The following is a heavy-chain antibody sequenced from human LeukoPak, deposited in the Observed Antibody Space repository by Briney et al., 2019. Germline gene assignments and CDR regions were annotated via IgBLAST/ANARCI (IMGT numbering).Heavy chain of an antibody. V-gene: IGHV3-23*01. CDR1: GFTFSSSA. Sequence: GGSLRLSCAASGFTFSSSAMSWVRQAPGKGLEWVSTISGFTDTTFYADSVKGRFTISRDTSKNTLLLQMNRLKAEDTAVYYCAKGDTSSYFSGFDYWGQGTLVTVSS. CDR2: ISGFTDTT. D-gene: IGHD2-2*01. CDR3: AKGDTSSYFSGFDY. J-gene: IGHJ4*02.